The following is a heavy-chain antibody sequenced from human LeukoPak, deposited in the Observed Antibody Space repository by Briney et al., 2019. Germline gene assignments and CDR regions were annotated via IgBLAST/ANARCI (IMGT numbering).Heavy chain of an antibody. D-gene: IGHD6-13*01. CDR1: GGSFSGCY. J-gene: IGHJ6*03. V-gene: IGHV4-34*01. CDR3: ARADYSSSWSHYYYYMDV. Sequence: SETLSLTCAVYGGSFSGCYWSWIRQPPGKGLEWIGEINHSGSTNYNPSLKSRVTISVDTSKNQFSLKLNSVTAADTALYFCARADYSSSWSHYYYYMDVWGTGTTVTVSS. CDR2: INHSGST.